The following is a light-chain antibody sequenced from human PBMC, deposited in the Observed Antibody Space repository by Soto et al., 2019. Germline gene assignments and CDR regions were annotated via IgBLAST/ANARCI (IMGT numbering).Light chain of an antibody. CDR3: CAHVGSRTYV. J-gene: IGLJ1*01. CDR1: IIDVDDY. Sequence: QSVLTQPRSVSGSPGQSVTISCSGTIIDVDDYVSWYQQHPGKAPKVIIYDVTERPSGVPDRFSGSKSGNAASLTVSGLQAEDEADYYCCAHVGSRTYVFGSGTKVTVL. CDR2: DVT. V-gene: IGLV2-11*01.